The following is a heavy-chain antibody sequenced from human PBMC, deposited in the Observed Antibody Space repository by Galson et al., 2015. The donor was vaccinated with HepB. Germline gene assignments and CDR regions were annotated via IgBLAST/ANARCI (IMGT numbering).Heavy chain of an antibody. Sequence: SVKVSCKASGGTFSSYAISWVRQAPGQGLEWMGGIIPIFGTANYAQKFQGRVTITADESTSTAYMELSSLRSEDTAVYYCARGPLWSGYYTFSYFDYWGQGTLVTVSS. D-gene: IGHD3-3*01. CDR2: IIPIFGTA. J-gene: IGHJ4*02. V-gene: IGHV1-69*13. CDR1: GGTFSSYA. CDR3: ARGPLWSGYYTFSYFDY.